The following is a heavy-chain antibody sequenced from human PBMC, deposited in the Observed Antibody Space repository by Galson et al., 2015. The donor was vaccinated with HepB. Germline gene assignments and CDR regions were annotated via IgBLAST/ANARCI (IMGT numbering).Heavy chain of an antibody. V-gene: IGHV5-51*03. J-gene: IGHJ4*02. CDR3: ARLHGSGSIDALGF. D-gene: IGHD3-22*01. CDR2: IYPGDSDT. CDR1: GSNFTTYW. Sequence: QSGAEVTEPGQCLRISCKASGSNFTTYWIAWVRQMPGEGLEWMGIIYPGDSDTRYSPSFQGQVTMSADKSISTAYLYWNSLKASDTAIYYCARLHGSGSIDALGFWGQGTLVTVSS.